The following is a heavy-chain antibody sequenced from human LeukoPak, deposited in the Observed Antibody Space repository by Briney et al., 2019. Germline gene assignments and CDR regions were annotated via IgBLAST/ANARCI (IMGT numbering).Heavy chain of an antibody. J-gene: IGHJ3*02. CDR2: INPNSGGT. CDR1: GYTFTGYY. D-gene: IGHD2-2*01. CDR3: ARGYCSSTSCYEGDHDAFDI. V-gene: IGHV1-2*02. Sequence: ASVKVSCKASGYTFTGYYMHWVRQAPGQGLEWMGWINPNSGGTNYAQKFQGRVTTTRDTSISTAYMELSRLRSDDTAVYYCARGYCSSTSCYEGDHDAFDIWGQGTMVTVSS.